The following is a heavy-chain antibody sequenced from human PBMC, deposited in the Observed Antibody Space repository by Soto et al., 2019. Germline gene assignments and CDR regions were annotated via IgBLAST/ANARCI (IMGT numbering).Heavy chain of an antibody. V-gene: IGHV4-31*01. J-gene: IGHJ6*03. CDR3: ARKDSGYADDMDV. Sequence: QVQLQESGPGLVKPSQTLSLTCTVSGGSISRGGYYWSWIRQHPGKGLEWIGYIYYSGGTYYNPSLKSPVTISVDTSENQFALRLSSVTAADTAVYYCARKDSGYADDMDVWGKGTTVTVSS. CDR1: GGSISRGGYY. CDR2: IYYSGGT. D-gene: IGHD5-12*01.